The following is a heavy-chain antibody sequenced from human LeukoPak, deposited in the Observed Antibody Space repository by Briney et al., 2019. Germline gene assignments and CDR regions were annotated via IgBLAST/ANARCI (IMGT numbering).Heavy chain of an antibody. CDR3: ARRNPSSGWYYFDY. V-gene: IGHV1-69*02. CDR2: IIPILGIA. J-gene: IGHJ4*02. CDR1: GYTLTELS. D-gene: IGHD6-19*01. Sequence: SVKVSCKVSGYTLTELSTHWVRQAPGQGLEWMGRIIPILGIANYAQKFQGRVTITADESTSTAYMELSSLRSEDTAVYYCARRNPSSGWYYFDYWGQGTLVTVSS.